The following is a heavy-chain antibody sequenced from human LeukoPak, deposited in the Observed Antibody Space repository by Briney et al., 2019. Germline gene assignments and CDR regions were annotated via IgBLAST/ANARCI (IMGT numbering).Heavy chain of an antibody. CDR3: ARGLVPLDSILVGH. V-gene: IGHV1-69*13. CDR1: GGTFSSYA. CDR2: IIPIFGTA. J-gene: IGHJ4*02. Sequence: ASVKVSCKASGGTFSSYAISWVRQAPGQGLEWMGGIIPIFGTANYAQKFQGRVTITADESTSTAYMELSSLRSEDTAVYYCARGLVPLDSILVGHWGQGTLVTVSS. D-gene: IGHD2-21*01.